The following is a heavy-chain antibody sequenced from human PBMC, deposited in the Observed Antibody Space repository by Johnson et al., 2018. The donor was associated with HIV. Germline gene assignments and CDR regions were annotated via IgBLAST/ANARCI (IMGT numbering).Heavy chain of an antibody. J-gene: IGHJ3*02. CDR1: GFTFNSFG. CDR2: TSNDGSSK. Sequence: QVQLVESGGGVVQPGGSLRLSCAASGFTFNSFGMHWVRQAPGKGLEWVAVTSNDGSSKYYADCVRCRFTIYRDNFKNTLYLQMNSLRAEDTAVYYCARDSPRIVGVPDAFDIWGQGTMVTVSS. D-gene: IGHD1-26*01. CDR3: ARDSPRIVGVPDAFDI. V-gene: IGHV3-30*19.